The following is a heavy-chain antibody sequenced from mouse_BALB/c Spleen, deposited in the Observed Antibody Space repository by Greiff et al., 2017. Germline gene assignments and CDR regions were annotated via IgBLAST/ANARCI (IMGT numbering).Heavy chain of an antibody. J-gene: IGHJ3*01. V-gene: IGHV1S34*01. CDR3: ARGDYYGSSGGWFAY. D-gene: IGHD1-1*01. CDR2: ISCYNGAT. Sequence: LVKTGASVKISCKASGYSFTGYYMHWVKQSHGKSLEWIGYISCYNGATSYNQKFKGKATFTVDTSSSTAYMQFNSLTSEDSAVYYCARGDYYGSSGGWFAYWGQGTLVTVSA. CDR1: GYSFTGYY.